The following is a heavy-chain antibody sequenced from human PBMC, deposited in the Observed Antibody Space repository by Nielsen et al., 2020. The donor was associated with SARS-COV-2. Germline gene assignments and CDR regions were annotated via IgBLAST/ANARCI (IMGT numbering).Heavy chain of an antibody. Sequence: GESLKISCAASGFTFDDYTMHWVRQAPGKGLEWVSLISWDGGSTYYADSVKGRFTISRDNSKNSLYLQMNSLRTEDTALYYCAKLIGDYVWGSPDDAFDIWGQGTMVTVSS. V-gene: IGHV3-43*01. D-gene: IGHD3-16*01. J-gene: IGHJ3*02. CDR2: ISWDGGST. CDR3: AKLIGDYVWGSPDDAFDI. CDR1: GFTFDDYT.